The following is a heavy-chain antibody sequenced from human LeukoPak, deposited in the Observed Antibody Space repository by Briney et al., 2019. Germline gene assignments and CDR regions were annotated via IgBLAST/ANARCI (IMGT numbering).Heavy chain of an antibody. V-gene: IGHV4-59*11. Sequence: SETLSLTCTVSGDSLSSHYWTWIRRPPGKGLEWIGYISYIGSTNYNPSLKSRVTISIDTSKNQFSLKLTSVTAADTAVYYCARDLVTVTKGFDIWGQGTMVSVSS. CDR3: ARDLVTVTKGFDI. J-gene: IGHJ3*02. CDR2: ISYIGST. D-gene: IGHD4-17*01. CDR1: GDSLSSHY.